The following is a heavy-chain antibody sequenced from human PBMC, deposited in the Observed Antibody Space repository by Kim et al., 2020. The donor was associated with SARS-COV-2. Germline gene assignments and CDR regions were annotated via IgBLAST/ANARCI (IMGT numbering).Heavy chain of an antibody. V-gene: IGHV3-30*18. J-gene: IGHJ3*02. D-gene: IGHD3-22*01. Sequence: GGSLRLSCAASGFTFSSYGMHWVRQAPGKGLEWVAVISYDGSNKYYADSVKGRFTISRDNSKNTLYLQMNSLRAEDTAVYYCAKRGDYDSSGYAQKKNAFDIWGQGTMVTVSS. CDR2: ISYDGSNK. CDR3: AKRGDYDSSGYAQKKNAFDI. CDR1: GFTFSSYG.